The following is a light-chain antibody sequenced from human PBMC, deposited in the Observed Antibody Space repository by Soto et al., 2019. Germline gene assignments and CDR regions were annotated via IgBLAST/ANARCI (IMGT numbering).Light chain of an antibody. CDR1: ESITDW. Sequence: DIQMTQSPSTLSASVGDRVTITCRASESITDWLARYQQKPGKAPKILIYKASNLEGGVPSRFSGSGSGTEFTLTISSVQPDDFATYYCQYWDDYSWTFGQGTKVEIK. CDR3: QYWDDYSWT. J-gene: IGKJ1*01. V-gene: IGKV1-5*03. CDR2: KAS.